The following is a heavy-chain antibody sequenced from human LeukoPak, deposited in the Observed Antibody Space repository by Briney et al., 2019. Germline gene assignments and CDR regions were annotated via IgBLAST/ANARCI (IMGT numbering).Heavy chain of an antibody. J-gene: IGHJ4*02. CDR2: INSDGSST. V-gene: IGHV3-74*01. CDR3: ATEDRGVILPTDY. D-gene: IGHD3-10*01. CDR1: GFTFSSYS. Sequence: GSLRLSCLASGFTFSSYSIYWVRQAPGKGLVWVSRINSDGSSTSYADSVKGRFTISRDNAKNTLYLQMNSLRAEDTAVYYCATEDRGVILPTDYWGQGTLVTVSS.